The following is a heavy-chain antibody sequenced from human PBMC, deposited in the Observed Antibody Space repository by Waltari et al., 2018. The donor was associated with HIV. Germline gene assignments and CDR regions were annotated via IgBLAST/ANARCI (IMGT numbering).Heavy chain of an antibody. CDR1: GFTFSSYG. Sequence: QVQLVESGGGVVQPGRSLRLSCAASGFTFSSYGMHWVRQAPGKGLEWVAVTSYDGSDKYEADAVKGRFTISRDNSKNTLYLQMNSLRAEDTAVFYCAKDLAAVAGILGFDSWGQGTQVTVSS. J-gene: IGHJ4*02. V-gene: IGHV3-30*18. CDR2: TSYDGSDK. D-gene: IGHD6-19*01. CDR3: AKDLAAVAGILGFDS.